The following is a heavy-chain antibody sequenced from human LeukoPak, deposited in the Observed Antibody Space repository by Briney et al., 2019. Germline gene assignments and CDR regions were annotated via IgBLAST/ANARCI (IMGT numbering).Heavy chain of an antibody. CDR2: ISSYGVST. Sequence: GGSLRLSCAASGFTFSSYAMHWVRQAPGKGLEYVSAISSYGVSTYYANSVKGRFTISRDNSKNTLYLQMGSLRPEDMAVHYCARGDSGSHLDYWGQGTLVTVSS. D-gene: IGHD1-26*01. J-gene: IGHJ4*02. CDR1: GFTFSSYA. CDR3: ARGDSGSHLDY. V-gene: IGHV3-64*01.